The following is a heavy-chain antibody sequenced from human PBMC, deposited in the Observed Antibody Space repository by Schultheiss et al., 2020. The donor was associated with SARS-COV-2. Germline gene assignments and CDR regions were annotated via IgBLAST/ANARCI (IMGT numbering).Heavy chain of an antibody. CDR3: ARQWYYGDSRIDL. J-gene: IGHJ2*01. CDR2: IYYSGST. Sequence: SETLSLTCTVSGGSISTYYCSWIRQPPGKGLEWIGYIYYSGSTNYNPSLKSRVTISVDTSKNQFSLKLSSVTAADTAVYYCARQWYYGDSRIDLWGRGTLVTVSS. CDR1: GGSISTYY. V-gene: IGHV4-59*08. D-gene: IGHD4-17*01.